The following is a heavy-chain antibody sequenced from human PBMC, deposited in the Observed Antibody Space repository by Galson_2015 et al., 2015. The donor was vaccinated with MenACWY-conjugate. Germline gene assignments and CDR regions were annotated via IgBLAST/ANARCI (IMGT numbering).Heavy chain of an antibody. J-gene: IGHJ4*02. CDR1: GGSISSSSYY. CDR3: ARVPQRRGYPIGYFDF. CDR2: IYYSGST. D-gene: IGHD2-15*01. Sequence: SETLSLTCTVSGGSISSSSYYWGWVRQPPGKGLEWIGSIYYSGSTYYNPSLKCRVTISVDTSKTQFSLKLSSVTAADTAVYYCARVPQRRGYPIGYFDFWGQGTLVIVSS. V-gene: IGHV4-39*07.